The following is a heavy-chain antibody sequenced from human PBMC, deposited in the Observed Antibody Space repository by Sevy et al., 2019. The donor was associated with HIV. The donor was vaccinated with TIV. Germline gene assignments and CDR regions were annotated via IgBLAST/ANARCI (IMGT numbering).Heavy chain of an antibody. Sequence: ASVKVSCKASGYTFTSYDINWVRQATGQGLEWMGWMNPNSGNTGYAQKFQGRVTMTRNTSISTAYMELSSLRSEDTAVYYCASPDVAVKGGYFQHWGQGTLVTVSS. CDR1: GYTFTSYD. J-gene: IGHJ1*01. V-gene: IGHV1-8*01. CDR2: MNPNSGNT. CDR3: ASPDVAVKGGYFQH. D-gene: IGHD6-19*01.